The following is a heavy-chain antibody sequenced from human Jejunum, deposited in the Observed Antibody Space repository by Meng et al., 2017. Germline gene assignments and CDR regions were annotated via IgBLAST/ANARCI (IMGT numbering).Heavy chain of an antibody. CDR1: GFTFSSYV. Sequence: GESLKISCAASGFTFSSYVMNWVRQAPAKGLEWVSSISGGGGDTYYVDSVKGRFSISRDNSQNTLYLQMDSLRGEDTAVYYCARRSITVTTNWGAFDIWGQGTRVTVSS. CDR3: ARRSITVTTNWGAFDI. V-gene: IGHV3-23*01. CDR2: ISGGGGDT. D-gene: IGHD4-17*01. J-gene: IGHJ3*02.